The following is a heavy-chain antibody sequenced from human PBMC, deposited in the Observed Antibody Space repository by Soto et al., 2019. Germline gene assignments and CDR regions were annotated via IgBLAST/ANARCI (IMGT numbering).Heavy chain of an antibody. CDR3: ARDDLNRGGKYFDY. CDR1: SYSFTTHD. D-gene: IGHD2-15*01. J-gene: IGHJ4*02. CDR2: ISTDRGDT. Sequence: ASVKVSCKASSYSFTTHDITWLRQAPGKGLEWVGGISTDRGDTIYPQNLQGRVTMTTDSSTGTVYMELKSLRSDDTAVYYCARDDLNRGGKYFDYWGQGTLVTVSS. V-gene: IGHV1-18*01.